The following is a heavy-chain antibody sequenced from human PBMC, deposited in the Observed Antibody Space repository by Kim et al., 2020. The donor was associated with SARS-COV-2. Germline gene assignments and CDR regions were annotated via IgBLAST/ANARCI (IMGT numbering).Heavy chain of an antibody. CDR3: AQSLGVGGNWFDP. Sequence: GGSLRLSCAASGFTFSNYDMSWVRQAPGKGLEWVSGISAGSTYTYYADSGKGRFTISRDNSRNTLYLQMNSLRVEDTAVYYCAQSLGVGGNWFDPRGQGT. D-gene: IGHD2-15*01. CDR2: ISAGSTYT. CDR1: GFTFSNYD. V-gene: IGHV3-23*01. J-gene: IGHJ5*02.